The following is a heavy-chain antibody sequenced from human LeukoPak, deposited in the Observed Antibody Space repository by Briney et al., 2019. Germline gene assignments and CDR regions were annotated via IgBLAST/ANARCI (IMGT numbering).Heavy chain of an antibody. Sequence: GGSLRLSCAASGFTISSYCMSWVRQAPGKGLEWVSGIIGSGGSTYYADSVKGRFTISRDNSKHTLYLQVNSLTAEDTAVYYCAKGAYDYIEVAYFDYWGQGTLVTVSS. CDR2: IIGSGGST. CDR3: AKGAYDYIEVAYFDY. CDR1: GFTISSYC. J-gene: IGHJ4*02. V-gene: IGHV3-23*01. D-gene: IGHD5-12*01.